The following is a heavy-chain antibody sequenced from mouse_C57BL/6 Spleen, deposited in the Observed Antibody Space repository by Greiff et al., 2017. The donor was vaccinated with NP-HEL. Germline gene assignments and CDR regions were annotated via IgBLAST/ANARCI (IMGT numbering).Heavy chain of an antibody. CDR3: ARGPYSNPFAY. V-gene: IGHV5-4*03. J-gene: IGHJ3*01. D-gene: IGHD2-5*01. CDR1: GFTFSSYA. CDR2: ISDGGSYT. Sequence: EVMLVESGGGLVKPGGSLKLSCAASGFTFSSYAMSWVRQTPEKRLEWVATISDGGSYTYYPDNVKGRFTISRDNAKNNLYLQMSHLKSEDTAMYYCARGPYSNPFAYWGQGTLVTVSA.